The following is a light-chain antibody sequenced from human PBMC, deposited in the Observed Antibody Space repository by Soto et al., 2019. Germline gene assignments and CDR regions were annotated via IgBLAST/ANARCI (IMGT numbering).Light chain of an antibody. CDR3: QQYGRSPFT. CDR1: QSVSSSY. CDR2: VAS. Sequence: EIVLTQSPGTLSLSPGERATLSCRASQSVSSSYLAWYQQKPGQAPRLLIYVASSRATGIPGRFSGSGSGTDFTLTISRLEPEDFAVYYCQQYGRSPFTFGPGTKVDIK. J-gene: IGKJ3*01. V-gene: IGKV3-20*01.